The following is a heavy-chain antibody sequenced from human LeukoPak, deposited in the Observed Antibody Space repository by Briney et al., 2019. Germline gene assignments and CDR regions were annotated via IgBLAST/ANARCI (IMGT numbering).Heavy chain of an antibody. J-gene: IGHJ5*02. D-gene: IGHD6-13*01. CDR1: GGSISSSSYY. CDR3: AKDRRIVAVGPRRTIKNWLDP. CDR2: ISGSGGSV. V-gene: IGHV3-23*01. Sequence: ETLSLTCTVSGGSISSSSYYWGWIRQPPGKGLEWVSAISGSGGSVYYADSVKGRFTISRDNSKNTLYLQMKSLRAEDTAVYYCAKDRRIVAVGPRRTIKNWLDPWGQGTLVTVSS.